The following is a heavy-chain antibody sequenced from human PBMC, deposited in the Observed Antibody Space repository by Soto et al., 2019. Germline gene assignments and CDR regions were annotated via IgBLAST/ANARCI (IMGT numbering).Heavy chain of an antibody. J-gene: IGHJ6*03. D-gene: IGHD4-4*01. CDR1: GYTFTSYG. V-gene: IGHV1-18*01. CDR3: ARVGSNYYYYYMDV. Sequence: ASVKVSCKASGYTFTSYGISWVRQAPGQGLEWMGWISAYNGNTSYAQKLQGRVTMTTDTSTSTAYMELRSLRSDDTAVYYCARVGSNYYYYYMDVWGKGTTITVSS. CDR2: ISAYNGNT.